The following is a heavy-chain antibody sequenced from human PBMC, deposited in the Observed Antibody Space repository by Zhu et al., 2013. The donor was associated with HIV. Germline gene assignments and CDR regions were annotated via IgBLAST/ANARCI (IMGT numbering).Heavy chain of an antibody. CDR1: GYNFTGYY. V-gene: IGHV1-2*02. J-gene: IGHJ6*02. D-gene: IGHD6-19*01. CDR2: INPNSGGT. Sequence: QVQLVQSGAEVKKPGASVKVSCKASGYNFTGYYMQWVRQAPGQGLEWMGWINPNSGGTNYAQKFQGRVTMTRDTSINTVYMELSSLRSDDTAVYYCAPGRGQWPLYYAMDIWGQGTTVSVSS. CDR3: APGRGQWPLYYAMDI.